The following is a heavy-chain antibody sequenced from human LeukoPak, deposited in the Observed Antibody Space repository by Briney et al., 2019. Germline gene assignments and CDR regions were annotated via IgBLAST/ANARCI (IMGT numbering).Heavy chain of an antibody. CDR3: ARVLFAWNFLGYYF. J-gene: IGHJ4*02. CDR1: GYTFTGYC. Sequence: ASVKVSCKASGYTFTGYCMHWVRQAPGQGLEWMGWINPNSGGTNYAQKFQGRVTMTRDTSISTAYMELSRLRSDDTAVYYCARVLFAWNFLGYYFWGQGTLVTVSS. D-gene: IGHD3-22*01. V-gene: IGHV1-2*02. CDR2: INPNSGGT.